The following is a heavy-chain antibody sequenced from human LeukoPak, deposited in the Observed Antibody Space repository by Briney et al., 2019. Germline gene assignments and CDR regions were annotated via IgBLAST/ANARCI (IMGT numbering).Heavy chain of an antibody. D-gene: IGHD4-17*01. J-gene: IGHJ4*02. Sequence: PSQTLSLTCTVSGCSISSGGYYWSWIRQHPGKGLEWIGYIYYSGSTYYNPSLKSRVTISVDTSKNQFSLKLSSVTAADTAVYYCARVKRDYGDQHFDYWGQGTLVTVSS. V-gene: IGHV4-31*03. CDR3: ARVKRDYGDQHFDY. CDR2: IYYSGST. CDR1: GCSISSGGYY.